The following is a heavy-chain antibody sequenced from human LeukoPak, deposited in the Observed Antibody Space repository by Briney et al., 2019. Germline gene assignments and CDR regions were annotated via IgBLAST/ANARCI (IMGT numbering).Heavy chain of an antibody. V-gene: IGHV1-2*02. CDR1: GYTFTGYY. CDR2: INPNSGGT. CDR3: ARRHDSSGYYYPDAFDI. J-gene: IGHJ3*02. D-gene: IGHD3-22*01. Sequence: GASGKVSCKASGYTFTGYYMHWVRQAPGQGLEWMGWINPNSGGTNYAQKFQGRVTMTRDTSISTAYMELSRLRSDDTAVYYCARRHDSSGYYYPDAFDIWGQGTMVTVSS.